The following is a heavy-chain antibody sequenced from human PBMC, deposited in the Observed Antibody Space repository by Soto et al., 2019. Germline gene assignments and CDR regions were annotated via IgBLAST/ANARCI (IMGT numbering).Heavy chain of an antibody. Sequence: GSLRLSCAASGFTFSSYAMSWVRQAPGKGLEWVSAISGSGVSTYYADSVKGRFTISRDNSKNTLYLQMNSLRAEDTAVYYCTKSHYYDSSGPDSDYWGQGTLVTVSS. D-gene: IGHD3-22*01. CDR3: TKSHYYDSSGPDSDY. CDR2: ISGSGVST. J-gene: IGHJ4*02. V-gene: IGHV3-23*01. CDR1: GFTFSSYA.